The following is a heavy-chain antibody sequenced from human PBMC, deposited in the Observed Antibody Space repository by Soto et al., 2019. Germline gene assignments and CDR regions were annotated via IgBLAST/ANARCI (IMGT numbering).Heavy chain of an antibody. CDR1: GVSLSNPNW. V-gene: IGHV4-4*02. D-gene: IGHD1-1*01. CDR2: IDHSGST. CDR3: ASGKFYAFDI. J-gene: IGHJ3*02. Sequence: QVQLQESGPGLVKPSGTLSLTCAVSGVSLSNPNWWAWVRQAPGKGLEWIGVIDHSGSTNYNPSLKTRVTIAVDRSKNQFSLKLISVAAAYTAVYYCASGKFYAFDIWGRGTMVPVSS.